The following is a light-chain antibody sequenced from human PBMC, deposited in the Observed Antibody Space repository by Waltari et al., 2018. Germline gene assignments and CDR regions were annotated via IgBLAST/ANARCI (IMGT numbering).Light chain of an antibody. CDR1: NIGSKS. CDR2: YDS. V-gene: IGLV3-21*04. Sequence: SYVVTQSPSVSVAPGETARINCGGDNIGSKSVHWYQQRPGQAPVLGISYDSDRPSGIPDRFSGSNAGNTATLTISWVEAEDEADYYCLVWHSTIDHQGVFGGGTKLTVL. CDR3: LVWHSTIDHQGV. J-gene: IGLJ2*01.